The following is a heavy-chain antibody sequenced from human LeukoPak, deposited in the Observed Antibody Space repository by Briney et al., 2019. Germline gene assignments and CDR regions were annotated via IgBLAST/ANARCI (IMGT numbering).Heavy chain of an antibody. D-gene: IGHD6-13*01. V-gene: IGHV3-23*01. CDR1: GFTFSSYA. CDR3: AKPSGYSSSWYYFDY. Sequence: QPGGSLRRSCAASGFTFSSYAMSWVRQAPGKGLEWVSAISGSGGSTYYADSVKGRFTISRDNSKNTLYLQMNSLRAEDTAVYYCAKPSGYSSSWYYFDYWGQGTLVTVSS. CDR2: ISGSGGST. J-gene: IGHJ4*02.